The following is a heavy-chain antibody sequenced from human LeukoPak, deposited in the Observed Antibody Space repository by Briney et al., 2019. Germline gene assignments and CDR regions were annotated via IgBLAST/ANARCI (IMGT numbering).Heavy chain of an antibody. J-gene: IGHJ4*02. V-gene: IGHV4-4*02. CDR3: ARGLIVRQITMVRGVIRTNAFFDY. CDR2: IYHSGST. D-gene: IGHD3-10*01. Sequence: PSETLSLTCAVSGGSISSSNWWSWVRQPPGKGLEWIGEIYHSGSTNYNPSLKSRVTISVDKSKNQFSLKLSSVTAADTAVYYCARGLIVRQITMVRGVIRTNAFFDYWGQGTLVTVSS. CDR1: GGSISSSNW.